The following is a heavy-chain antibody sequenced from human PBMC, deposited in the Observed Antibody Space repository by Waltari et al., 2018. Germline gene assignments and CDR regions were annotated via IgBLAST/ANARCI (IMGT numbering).Heavy chain of an antibody. CDR1: GCTFSSYW. CDR3: ARARWLDY. Sequence: DVQLVESGGGLAQPGGSLGPFCRAFGCTFSSYWMYWVRQVPGEGLMWVSQINADGNRPNYADSVRGRFTISRDNAKDTLYLQMNSLRVEDTGVYYCARARWLDYWGQGTLVTVSS. J-gene: IGHJ4*02. V-gene: IGHV3-74*01. CDR2: INADGNRP. D-gene: IGHD2-15*01.